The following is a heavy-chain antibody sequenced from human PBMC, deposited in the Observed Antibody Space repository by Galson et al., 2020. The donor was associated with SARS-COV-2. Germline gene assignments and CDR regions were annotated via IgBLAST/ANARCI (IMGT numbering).Heavy chain of an antibody. J-gene: IGHJ6*03. D-gene: IGHD3-3*01. CDR1: GFTFSSYG. CDR3: AKGLLRFGLDYYMDV. V-gene: IGHV3-33*06. CDR2: IWYDGSNK. Sequence: QLGESLKISCAASGFTFSSYGMHWVRQAPGKGLEWVAVIWYDGSNKYYADSVKGRFTISRDNSKNTLYLQMNSLRAEDTAVYYCAKGLLRFGLDYYMDVWSKGTTVTVSS.